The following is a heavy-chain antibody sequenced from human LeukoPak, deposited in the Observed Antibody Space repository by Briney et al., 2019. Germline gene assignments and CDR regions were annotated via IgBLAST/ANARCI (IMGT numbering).Heavy chain of an antibody. CDR2: INPYDGGT. Sequence: GASVKVSCKASGYPFTAYYMHWVRQAPGQGLEWMGWINPYDGGTSYAQKFQGRVTMTRDTSISTAYMELSRLTSDDTAVYYCARWRGLNNWSSFDYWGQGTLVSVSS. CDR3: ARWRGLNNWSSFDY. J-gene: IGHJ4*02. D-gene: IGHD1-20*01. CDR1: GYPFTAYY. V-gene: IGHV1-2*02.